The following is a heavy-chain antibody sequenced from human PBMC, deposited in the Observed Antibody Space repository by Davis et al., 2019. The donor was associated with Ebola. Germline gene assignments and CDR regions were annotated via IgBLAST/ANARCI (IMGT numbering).Heavy chain of an antibody. Sequence: SETLSLTCTVSGGSISSSSYYWGWIRQPPGKGLEWIGNICYGGSTYYNPSLRSRVTISVDTSKNQFSLNLNSLTAADTAVYYCARLRVSMVRGVPWFDSWGQGSLVTASS. J-gene: IGHJ5*01. CDR2: ICYGGST. CDR3: ARLRVSMVRGVPWFDS. D-gene: IGHD3-10*01. CDR1: GGSISSSSYY. V-gene: IGHV4-39*01.